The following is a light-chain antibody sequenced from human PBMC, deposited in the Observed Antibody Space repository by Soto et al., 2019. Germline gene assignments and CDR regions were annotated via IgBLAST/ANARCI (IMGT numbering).Light chain of an antibody. Sequence: IVMTQSPATLSVSPGDTASLSCRAGQTSYSNVAWYQQRPGQAPRLIIYRASSRATGVPARFSGSGSGTEFTLTISSLQSEDFALYYCQQYQNLWTVGQGTKVEIK. CDR2: RAS. V-gene: IGKV3-15*01. CDR1: QTSYSN. CDR3: QQYQNLWT. J-gene: IGKJ1*01.